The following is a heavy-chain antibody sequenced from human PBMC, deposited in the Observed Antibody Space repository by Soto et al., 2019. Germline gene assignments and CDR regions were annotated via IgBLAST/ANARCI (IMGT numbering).Heavy chain of an antibody. D-gene: IGHD5-12*01. V-gene: IGHV4-59*01. CDR1: GASITSSY. CDR2: VYHTGAT. Sequence: SETLSLTCTVSGASITSSYWSWIQQSPGKGLEWIAYVYHTGATNYNPSLKSRVTISLDTSKSQFSLNLTSLSTADTAVYFCARGGNRYSNVASGVGGFDYWGQGSLVTVSS. J-gene: IGHJ4*02. CDR3: ARGGNRYSNVASGVGGFDY.